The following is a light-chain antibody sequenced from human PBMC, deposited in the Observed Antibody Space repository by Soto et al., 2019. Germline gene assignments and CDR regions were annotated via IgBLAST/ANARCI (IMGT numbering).Light chain of an antibody. Sequence: QSALTQPASVSGSPGQSITISCTGTSSDVGSYNLVSWYQQHPGKAPKLMIYEVSKRPSGVSNRFSGSKSGNTASLTISGLQAEDEADYYCCSYAGSSTPNWVSGGGTQLTVL. CDR1: SSDVGSYNL. CDR3: CSYAGSSTPNWV. CDR2: EVS. J-gene: IGLJ3*02. V-gene: IGLV2-23*02.